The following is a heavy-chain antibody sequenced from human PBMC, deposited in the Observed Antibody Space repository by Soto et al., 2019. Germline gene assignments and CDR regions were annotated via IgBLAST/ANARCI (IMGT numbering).Heavy chain of an antibody. Sequence: QVQLVESGGGVVQPGRSLTLSCAASGFTFSNYGMHWVRQAPGKGQEWVAVILNEGSNRYHADSVKDRFTISIDNSKNMLYLQMNCLRAEDTAVYYCARDDEYSGNGMDVWGQGTTVTVS. J-gene: IGHJ6*02. D-gene: IGHD3-10*01. CDR2: ILNEGSNR. V-gene: IGHV3-33*01. CDR3: ARDDEYSGNGMDV. CDR1: GFTFSNYG.